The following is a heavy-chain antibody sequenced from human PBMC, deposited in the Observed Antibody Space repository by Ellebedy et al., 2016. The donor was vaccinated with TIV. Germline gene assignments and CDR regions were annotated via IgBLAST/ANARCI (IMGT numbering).Heavy chain of an antibody. J-gene: IGHJ6*02. CDR2: ISGSGGST. V-gene: IGHV3-23*01. D-gene: IGHD3-10*01. Sequence: GGSLRLXCAASGFTFSSYAMSWVRQAPGKGLEWVSAISGSGGSTYYADSVKGRFTISRDNSKNTLYLQMNSLRAEDTAVYYCAKSQGSGSYSFNYYYYGMDDWGQGTTVTVSS. CDR3: AKSQGSGSYSFNYYYYGMDD. CDR1: GFTFSSYA.